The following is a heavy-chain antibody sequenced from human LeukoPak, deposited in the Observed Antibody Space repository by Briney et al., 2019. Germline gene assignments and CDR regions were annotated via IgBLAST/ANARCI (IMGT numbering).Heavy chain of an antibody. CDR3: AKDYEWKRRGNSGYVVDH. Sequence: GGSLRLSCAASGFTFNYAWMYWVRQAPGKGLEWVGRIKSKTDGGTTDYAAPVKGRFTISRDDSKNTLYLQMNSLTAEDTAVYYCAKDYEWKRRGNSGYVVDHWGQGTLVTVSS. CDR1: GFTFNYAW. D-gene: IGHD5-12*01. CDR2: IKSKTDGGTT. V-gene: IGHV3-15*01. J-gene: IGHJ4*02.